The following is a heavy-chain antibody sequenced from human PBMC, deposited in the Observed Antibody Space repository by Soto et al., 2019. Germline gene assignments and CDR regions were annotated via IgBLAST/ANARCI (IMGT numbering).Heavy chain of an antibody. V-gene: IGHV3-30-3*01. CDR2: TSHDGNKK. CDR1: RFTFSSYA. Sequence: GGSLRLSCAASRFTFSSYAMHWVRQAPGKGLEWVAVTSHDGNKKYYADSVKGRFTISRDNSKNTLYLQMNSLRAEDTAVYYCTRHRGATLFNSVWFDSWGQGALVTVSS. J-gene: IGHJ5*01. CDR3: TRHRGATLFNSVWFDS. D-gene: IGHD2-15*01.